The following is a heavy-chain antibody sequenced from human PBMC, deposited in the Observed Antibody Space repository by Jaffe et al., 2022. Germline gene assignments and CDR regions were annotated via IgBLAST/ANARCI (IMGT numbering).Heavy chain of an antibody. CDR2: ISSSSSYI. CDR3: ARERNTMVQGVYYYYYMDV. J-gene: IGHJ6*03. D-gene: IGHD3-10*01. V-gene: IGHV3-21*01. CDR1: GFTFSSYS. Sequence: EVQLVESGGGLVKPGGSLRLSCAASGFTFSSYSMNWVRQAPGKGLEWVSSISSSSSYIYYADSVKGRFTISRDNAKNSLYLQMNSLRAEDTAVYYCARERNTMVQGVYYYYYMDVWGKGTTVTVSS.